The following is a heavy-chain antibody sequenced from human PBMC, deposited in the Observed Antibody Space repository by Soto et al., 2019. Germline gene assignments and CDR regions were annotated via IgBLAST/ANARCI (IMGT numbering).Heavy chain of an antibody. J-gene: IGHJ5*02. CDR2: INHSGST. Sequence: PSETLSLTCAVYGGSFSGYYWSWIRQPPGKGLEWIGEINHSGSTNYNPSLKSRVTISVDTSKNQFSLKLSSVTAADTAVYYCSSLRYGSGSYSWFDPWGQGTLVTVSS. V-gene: IGHV4-34*01. CDR1: GGSFSGYY. D-gene: IGHD3-10*01. CDR3: SSLRYGSGSYSWFDP.